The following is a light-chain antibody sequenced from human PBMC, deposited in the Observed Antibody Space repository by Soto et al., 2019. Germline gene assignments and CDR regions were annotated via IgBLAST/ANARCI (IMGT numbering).Light chain of an antibody. CDR3: QSYERGLSGYV. CDR1: SSNIGAGYD. V-gene: IGLV1-40*01. J-gene: IGLJ1*01. CDR2: GNS. Sequence: QSVLTQPPSVSGAPGQRVTISCTGSSSNIGAGYDVHWYQQLPGTAPKLLIYGNSNRPSGVPDRFSGSKSGTSASLAITGLQAEDEADYYCQSYERGLSGYVFGTGTKVTVL.